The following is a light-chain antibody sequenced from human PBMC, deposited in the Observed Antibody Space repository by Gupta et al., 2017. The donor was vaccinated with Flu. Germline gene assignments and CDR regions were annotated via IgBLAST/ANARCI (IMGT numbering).Light chain of an antibody. V-gene: IGKV1-12*01. Sequence: PCSVSASVGDRVTITCRASHDISRWLAWYQQRPGKAPQLLIYAASSLQTGVPSRFSGSGSGTDFTLTISSLQPEDSGTYYCQKDSSPPYSFAQGTKLDIK. J-gene: IGKJ2*03. CDR1: HDISRW. CDR2: AAS. CDR3: QKDSSPPYS.